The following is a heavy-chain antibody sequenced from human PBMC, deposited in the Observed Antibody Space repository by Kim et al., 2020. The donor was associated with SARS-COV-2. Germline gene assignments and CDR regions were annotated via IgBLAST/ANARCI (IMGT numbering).Heavy chain of an antibody. Sequence: AAVKVSCKASGDTFNDYPMHWVRQAPGQGREWMGLINPNNGAARYAQNFQGRVSMTRDTSISTAYMELSSLKSDDTAVYYGARGVSSSGLIFAVWGRGTM. CDR3: ARGVSSSGLIFAV. J-gene: IGHJ3*01. D-gene: IGHD6-25*01. CDR2: INPNNGAA. CDR1: GDTFNDYP. V-gene: IGHV1-2*02.